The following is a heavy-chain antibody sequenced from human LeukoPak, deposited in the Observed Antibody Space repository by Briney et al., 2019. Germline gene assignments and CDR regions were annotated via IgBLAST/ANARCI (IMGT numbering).Heavy chain of an antibody. CDR1: GGSISSSSYY. CDR3: AREDTGYCSSTSCYKANWFDP. J-gene: IGHJ5*02. CDR2: IYYSGST. V-gene: IGHV4-39*07. Sequence: PSETLSLTCTVSGGSISSSSYYWGWIRQPPGTGLEWIGSIYYSGSTYYNPSLKSRVHISVDTSKNQFSLKLSSVTAADTAVYYCAREDTGYCSSTSCYKANWFDPWGQGTLVTVSS. D-gene: IGHD2-2*02.